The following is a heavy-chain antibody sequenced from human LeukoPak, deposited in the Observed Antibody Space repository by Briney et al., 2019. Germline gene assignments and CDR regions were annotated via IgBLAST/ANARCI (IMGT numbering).Heavy chain of an antibody. CDR2: INQNGSEK. CDR3: AGGDEGDY. CDR1: GFAFRISC. V-gene: IGHV3-7*04. Sequence: GGSLRLSCVPSGFAFRISCMNWVRQAPGKGLEWVANINQNGSEKYYVDSVKGRFTISRENAKNSLYLQMNNLRGEHTAVFYWAGGDEGDYWGQGTLVTVSS. J-gene: IGHJ4*02.